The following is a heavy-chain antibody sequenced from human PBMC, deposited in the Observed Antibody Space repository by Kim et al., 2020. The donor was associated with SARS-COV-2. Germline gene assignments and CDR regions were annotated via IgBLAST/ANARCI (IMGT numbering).Heavy chain of an antibody. Sequence: GGSLRLSCAASGFTFSSYAMSWVRQAPGKGLEWVSAISGSGGSTYYADSVKGRFTISRDNSKNTLYLQMNSLRAEDTAVYYCAKVAYDGSGSYYIGQTDYWGQGTLVTVSS. CDR1: GFTFSSYA. CDR3: AKVAYDGSGSYYIGQTDY. J-gene: IGHJ4*02. V-gene: IGHV3-23*01. D-gene: IGHD3-10*01. CDR2: ISGSGGST.